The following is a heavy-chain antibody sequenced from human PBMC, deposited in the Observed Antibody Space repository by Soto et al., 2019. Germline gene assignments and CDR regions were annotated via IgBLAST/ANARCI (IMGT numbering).Heavy chain of an antibody. Sequence: GASVKVSCKASGYTFTSYGISWVRQAPGQGLEWMGWISAYNGNTNYAQKLQGRVTMTTDTSTSTAYMELSSLRSEDTAVYYCARGGLRCSSTSCYNDYWGQGTLVTVSS. V-gene: IGHV1-18*01. CDR1: GYTFTSYG. J-gene: IGHJ4*02. D-gene: IGHD2-2*02. CDR2: ISAYNGNT. CDR3: ARGGLRCSSTSCYNDY.